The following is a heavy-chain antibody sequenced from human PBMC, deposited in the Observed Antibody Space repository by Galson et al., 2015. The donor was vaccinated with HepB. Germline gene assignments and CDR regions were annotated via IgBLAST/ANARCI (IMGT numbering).Heavy chain of an antibody. CDR1: GYTFTYYH. Sequence: SVKVSCKASGYTFTYYHIHWVRQAPGQGLEWMGIINTSGGSTTYAQKFQDRVTMTRDTCTSTRYMELSSLRSEDTAVYYCARGINYSDLFLPAFGMDVWGQGTTVTVAS. CDR2: INTSGGST. V-gene: IGHV1-46*01. J-gene: IGHJ6*02. D-gene: IGHD4-11*01. CDR3: ARGINYSDLFLPAFGMDV.